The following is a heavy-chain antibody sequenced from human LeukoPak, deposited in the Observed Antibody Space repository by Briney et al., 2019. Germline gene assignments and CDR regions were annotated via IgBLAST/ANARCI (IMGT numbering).Heavy chain of an antibody. D-gene: IGHD6-13*01. CDR2: IYYRSKWYN. J-gene: IGHJ4*02. CDR1: GDSVSRKSAG. CDR3: ARDLKYSSSWYVDY. Sequence: SQTLSLTCAISGDSVSRKSAGWNWIRQSPSRGLEWLGRIYYRSKWYNDYAVSVKSRITINPDTSKNQFSLQLNSVTPEDTAVYYCARDLKYSSSWYVDYWGQGTLVTVSS. V-gene: IGHV6-1*01.